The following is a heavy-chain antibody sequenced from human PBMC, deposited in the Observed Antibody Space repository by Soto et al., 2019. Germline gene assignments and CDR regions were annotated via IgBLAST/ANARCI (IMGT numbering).Heavy chain of an antibody. CDR2: SYYSGST. Sequence: QVQLQESGPGLVKPSQTLSLTCTVSGGSISSGGYYWSWIRQHPGNGLEWIGYSYYSGSTYYNPSLRTVVTLSLDTSNNQFSLKLSSVTAADTAVYYCAREGDYCSGGSCYRWFDPWGTGTLVTFSS. J-gene: IGHJ5*02. D-gene: IGHD2-15*01. V-gene: IGHV4-31*01. CDR3: AREGDYCSGGSCYRWFDP. CDR1: GGSISSGGYY.